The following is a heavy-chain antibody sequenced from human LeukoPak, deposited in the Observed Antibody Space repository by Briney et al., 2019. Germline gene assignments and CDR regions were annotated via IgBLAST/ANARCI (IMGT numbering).Heavy chain of an antibody. CDR1: GFTFSTFA. Sequence: GGSLRLSCAASGFTFSTFAMIWARQPPGKGLEWVSSIFPSGGEIHYADSVKGRFTISRDNSKNTLYLQMNSLRAEDTAVYYCAKEGAAAGMNWFDPWGQGTLVTVSS. V-gene: IGHV3-23*01. CDR2: IFPSGGEI. D-gene: IGHD6-13*01. J-gene: IGHJ5*02. CDR3: AKEGAAAGMNWFDP.